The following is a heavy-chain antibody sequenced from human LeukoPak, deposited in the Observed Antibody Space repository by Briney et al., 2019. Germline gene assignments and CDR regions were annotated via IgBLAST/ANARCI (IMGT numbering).Heavy chain of an antibody. V-gene: IGHV3-48*04. J-gene: IGHJ6*03. Sequence: GGSLRLSCTASGFRFGGYSIHWVRQAPGKGLEWLSYISVSGTIHADSVMGRVTVSRDNAKNSLYLQMNSLRAEDTAVYYCARIRGSTLPISYMDVWGKGTTVTVSS. CDR2: ISVSGT. D-gene: IGHD6-13*01. CDR3: ARIRGSTLPISYMDV. CDR1: GFRFGGYS.